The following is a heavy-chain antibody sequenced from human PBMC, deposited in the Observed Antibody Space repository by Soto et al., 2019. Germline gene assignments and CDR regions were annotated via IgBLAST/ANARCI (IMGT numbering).Heavy chain of an antibody. CDR3: ARGGYSSSFPFFDY. Sequence: ASVKVSCKASGYTFTSYAMHWVRQAPGQRLEWMGWINAGNGNTKYSQKFQGRVIITRDTSASTAYMELSSLRSEDTAVYYCARGGYSSSFPFFDYWGQGTLVTVSS. CDR1: GYTFTSYA. V-gene: IGHV1-3*01. J-gene: IGHJ4*02. CDR2: INAGNGNT. D-gene: IGHD6-6*01.